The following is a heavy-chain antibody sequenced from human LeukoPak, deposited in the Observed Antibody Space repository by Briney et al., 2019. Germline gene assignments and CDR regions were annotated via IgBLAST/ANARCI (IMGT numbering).Heavy chain of an antibody. CDR1: GYTFTSYG. CDR3: ARVKRFLEAYYDYYYMDV. Sequence: GASVKVSCKASGYTFTSYGISWVRQAPGQGLEWMGWISAYNGNTKHAQKLQGRVTMTTDTSTSTAYIELRSLRSDDTAVYYCARVKRFLEAYYDYYYMDVWGKGTTVTVSS. V-gene: IGHV1-18*01. J-gene: IGHJ6*03. D-gene: IGHD3-3*01. CDR2: ISAYNGNT.